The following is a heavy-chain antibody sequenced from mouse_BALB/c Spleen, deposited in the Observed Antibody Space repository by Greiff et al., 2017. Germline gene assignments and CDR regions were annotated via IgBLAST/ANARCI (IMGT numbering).Heavy chain of an antibody. CDR2: IDPANGNT. V-gene: IGHV14-3*02. D-gene: IGHD2-2*01. CDR1: GFNIKDTY. J-gene: IGHJ2*01. CDR3: ARSGYDGFDY. Sequence: VQLKESGAELVKPGASVKLSCTASGFNIKDTYMHWVKQRPEQGLEWIGRIDPANGNTKYDPKFQGKATITADTSSNTAYLQLSSLTSEDTAVYYCARSGYDGFDYWGQGTTLTVSS.